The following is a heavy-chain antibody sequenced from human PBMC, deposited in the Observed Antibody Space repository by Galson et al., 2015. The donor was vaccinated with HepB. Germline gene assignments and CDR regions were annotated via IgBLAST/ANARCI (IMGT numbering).Heavy chain of an antibody. CDR2: ISTSGSTI. Sequence: SLRLSCAASGFTFSDYSMNWVRQAPGKGLEWLSYISTSGSTIYYADSVKGRFTISRDNAKTSLYLQMNSLRDEETAVYYCAIGPPGLRIDYNFGMDVWGPGNTVTVSS. CDR1: GFTFSDYS. V-gene: IGHV3-48*02. D-gene: IGHD3-16*01. J-gene: IGHJ6*02. CDR3: AIGPPGLRIDYNFGMDV.